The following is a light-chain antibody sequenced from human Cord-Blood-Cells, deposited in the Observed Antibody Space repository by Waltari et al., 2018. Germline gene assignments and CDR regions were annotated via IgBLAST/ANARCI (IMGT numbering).Light chain of an antibody. V-gene: IGKV4-1*01. CDR2: WAS. J-gene: IGKJ2*01. CDR1: QSVLYSSNNKNY. Sequence: DIVMTQSPDSLAVSLGERATINCKSSQSVLYSSNNKNYLARDQQKPGQPPKLLIYWASTRESGVPDRFSGGGSGTDFTLTISSLQAEDVAVYYCQQYYSTPYTFGQGTKLEIK. CDR3: QQYYSTPYT.